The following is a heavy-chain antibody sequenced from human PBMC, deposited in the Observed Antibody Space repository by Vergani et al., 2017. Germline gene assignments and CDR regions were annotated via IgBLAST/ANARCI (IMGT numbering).Heavy chain of an antibody. D-gene: IGHD5-12*01. V-gene: IGHV1-18*01. CDR2: ISAYNGNR. J-gene: IGHJ6*03. CDR3: ARDRTEGWILGYYMDV. CDR1: GYTFTSYG. Sequence: QVQLVQSGAEVKKPGASVKVSCKASGYTFTSYGISWVRQAPGQGLGWMGWISAYNGNRNYAQKLQGRVTMTTDTSTRTAYMELRSLRSDDTAVYYCARDRTEGWILGYYMDVWGKGTTVTVSS.